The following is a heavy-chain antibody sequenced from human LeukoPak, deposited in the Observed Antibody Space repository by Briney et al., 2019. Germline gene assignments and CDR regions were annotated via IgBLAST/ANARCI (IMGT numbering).Heavy chain of an antibody. D-gene: IGHD6-13*01. Sequence: ASVKVSCKASGHTFIGYYIHWVRQAPGQGLEWMGWINPNNGGTNFAQKFQGRVTMTRDTSINTVYMELRRLIFDDTAVYYCARHVIGAPGGNDYWGQGTLVTVSS. CDR2: INPNNGGT. J-gene: IGHJ4*02. CDR1: GHTFIGYY. V-gene: IGHV1-2*02. CDR3: ARHVIGAPGGNDY.